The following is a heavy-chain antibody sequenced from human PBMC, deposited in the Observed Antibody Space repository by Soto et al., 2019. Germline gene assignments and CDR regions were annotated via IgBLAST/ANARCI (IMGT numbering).Heavy chain of an antibody. CDR2: IDHSGST. CDR3: ERGNYDSSGFYSAFDI. D-gene: IGHD3-22*01. CDR1: GGSISSGAYS. Sequence: SETLSLTCAVSGGSISSGAYSWSWIRQPPGKGLEWIGYIDHSGSTYYSPSLKSRVTVSVDRSKNQFSLKLSSVTAADTAVFYWERGNYDSSGFYSAFDIWGQGTMVTVSS. V-gene: IGHV4-30-2*01. J-gene: IGHJ3*02.